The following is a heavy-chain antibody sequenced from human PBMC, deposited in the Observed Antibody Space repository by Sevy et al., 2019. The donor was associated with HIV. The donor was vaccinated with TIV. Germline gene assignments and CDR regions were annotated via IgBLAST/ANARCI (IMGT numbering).Heavy chain of an antibody. Sequence: GGSLRLSCAASGFTFSSYWLNWVRQAPGKGLEWVANIKQDGSERYYVDSVKGRFTISRDNAKNSLYLQKNSLRAEDTAVYYCARGSFCSSASCYSGGYHYWGQGTLVTVSS. CDR1: GFTFSSYW. J-gene: IGHJ4*02. V-gene: IGHV3-7*01. CDR2: IKQDGSER. CDR3: ARGSFCSSASCYSGGYHY. D-gene: IGHD2-2*01.